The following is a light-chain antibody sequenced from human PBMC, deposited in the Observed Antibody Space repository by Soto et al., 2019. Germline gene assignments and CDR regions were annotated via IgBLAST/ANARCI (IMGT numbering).Light chain of an antibody. CDR2: DNH. CDR1: RANIGSNT. CDR3: AAWDDSLNAFYV. J-gene: IGLJ1*01. V-gene: IGLV1-44*01. Sequence: QSVRTQPPSVSGTPGQRVTISCSGSRANIGSNTVNWYQGLPGTAPKLLVYDNHHRPSGVPDRFSGSKSGTSASLAISGLQSEDEAEYYCAAWDDSLNAFYVFGTGTKV.